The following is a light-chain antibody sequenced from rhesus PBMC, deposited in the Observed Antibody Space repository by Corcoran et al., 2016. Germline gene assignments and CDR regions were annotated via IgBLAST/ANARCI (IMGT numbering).Light chain of an antibody. Sequence: EIVMTQSPATLSLSPGETATISCRTSQSVSSYLAWYQQKPGQAPRLVISGAFSRATGIPDRFRGRGSGTGFTLTISSLEPEDFAVYDRQETSYVYTFGQGTKVEIK. J-gene: IGKJ2*01. CDR1: QSVSSY. CDR2: GAF. CDR3: QETSYVYT. V-gene: IGKV3-31*02.